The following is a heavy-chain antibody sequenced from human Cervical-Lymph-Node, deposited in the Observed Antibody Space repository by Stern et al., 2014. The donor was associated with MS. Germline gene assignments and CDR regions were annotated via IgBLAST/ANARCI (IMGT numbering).Heavy chain of an antibody. V-gene: IGHV3-73*01. D-gene: IGHD2-2*01. CDR3: NIILDQMPASSRRFDF. CDR1: GITFTASA. J-gene: IGHJ4*02. Sequence: MQLVQSGGRFVQPGGSLKLSCAVSGITFTASAVHWVRQTAERGLEWVGHMRSKRNKYATWYAAAVKGNFTISREDSENTAYLQMNSLKIEDTAIYYCNIILDQMPASSRRFDFWGQGTLVTVSP. CDR2: MRSKRNKYAT.